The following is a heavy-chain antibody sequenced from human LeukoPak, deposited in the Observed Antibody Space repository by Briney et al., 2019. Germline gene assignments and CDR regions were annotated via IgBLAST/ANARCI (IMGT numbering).Heavy chain of an antibody. V-gene: IGHV4-34*01. D-gene: IGHD3-22*01. CDR1: GGSFSGYY. CDR2: INHSGST. Sequence: SETLSLTCAVYGGSFSGYYWSWIRQPPGKGLEWIGEINHSGSTNYNPSLKSRVTISVDTSKNQFSLKLSSVTAADTAVYYCARVGDYDSSGFKIQFDYWDQGTLVTVSS. CDR3: ARVGDYDSSGFKIQFDY. J-gene: IGHJ4*02.